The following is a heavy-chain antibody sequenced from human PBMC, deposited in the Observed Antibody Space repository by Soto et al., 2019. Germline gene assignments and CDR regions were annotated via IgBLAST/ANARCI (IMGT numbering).Heavy chain of an antibody. J-gene: IGHJ6*02. V-gene: IGHV4-59*01. CDR3: ARGDSSGWYGTFYGMDV. Sequence: SETLSLTCTVSGGSISSNYWSWIRQPPGKGLEWIGYIYYSGSTNYNPSLKSRVTISVDTSKNQFSLKLSSVTAADTAVYYCARGDSSGWYGTFYGMDVWDQGTTVTVSS. CDR2: IYYSGST. CDR1: GGSISSNY. D-gene: IGHD6-19*01.